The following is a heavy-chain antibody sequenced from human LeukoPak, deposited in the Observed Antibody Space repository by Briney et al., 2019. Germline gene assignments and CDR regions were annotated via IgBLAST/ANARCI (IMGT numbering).Heavy chain of an antibody. Sequence: GGSLRLSCAASGFTFSSYGMLWVRQAPGKGLEWVAVISYDGSNKYYADSVKGRFTISRDNSKNTLYLQMNSLRAEDTAVYYCAKDTYYYGSGSYSYFDYWGQGTLVTVSS. V-gene: IGHV3-30*18. CDR3: AKDTYYYGSGSYSYFDY. D-gene: IGHD3-10*01. CDR2: ISYDGSNK. J-gene: IGHJ4*02. CDR1: GFTFSSYG.